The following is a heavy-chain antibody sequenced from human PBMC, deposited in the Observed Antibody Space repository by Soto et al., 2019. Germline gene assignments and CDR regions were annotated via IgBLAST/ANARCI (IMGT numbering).Heavy chain of an antibody. D-gene: IGHD3-22*01. CDR2: IYYSGST. V-gene: IGHV4-39*01. CDR1: GGSISSSSYY. J-gene: IGHJ5*02. CDR3: ARSYPGRITMIVVVGWFDP. Sequence: PSETLSLTCTVSGGSISSSSYYWGWIRQPPGKGLEWIGSIYYSGSTYYNPSLKSRVTISVDTSKNQFSLKLSSVTAADTAVYYCARSYPGRITMIVVVGWFDPWGQGTLVTVSS.